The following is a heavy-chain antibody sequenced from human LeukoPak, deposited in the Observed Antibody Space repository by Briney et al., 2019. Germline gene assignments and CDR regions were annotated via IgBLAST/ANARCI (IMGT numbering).Heavy chain of an antibody. CDR2: IYYSGST. J-gene: IGHJ4*01. CDR1: GGSISSYY. V-gene: IGHV4-59*13. Sequence: SETLSLTCTVSGGSISSYYWSWIRQPPGKGLEWIGYIYYSGSTKYNPSLKSRVTMSVDTSKNQFSLKLSSVTAADTAVYFCASSTSGWHDYWGHGTLVTVSS. D-gene: IGHD6-19*01. CDR3: ASSTSGWHDY.